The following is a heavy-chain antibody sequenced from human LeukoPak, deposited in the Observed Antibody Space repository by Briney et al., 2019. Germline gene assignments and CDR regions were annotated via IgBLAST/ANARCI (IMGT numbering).Heavy chain of an antibody. CDR2: FIPILGIA. Sequence: SGKLSCKACGGTFSSYAISWVRQAPGQGLEWMGRFIPILGIANYAQKFQGRVTITADKSTSTAYMELSSLRSEDTAVYYCARGAPPIYCSGGSCYSGRATTNWIDPWGQGTLVTVSS. V-gene: IGHV1-69*04. D-gene: IGHD2-15*01. CDR1: GGTFSSYA. J-gene: IGHJ5*02. CDR3: ARGAPPIYCSGGSCYSGRATTNWIDP.